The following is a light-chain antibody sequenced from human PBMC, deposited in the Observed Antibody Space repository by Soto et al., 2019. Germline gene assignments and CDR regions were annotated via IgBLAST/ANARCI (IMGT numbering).Light chain of an antibody. CDR1: SSIIGSNT. CDR3: AAWDDSLNGPHVV. Sequence: QAVVTQPPSASGTPGQRVTISCSGSSSIIGSNTVNWYQQLPGTAPKLLIYSNNQRPSGVPDRFSGSKSGTSASLAISGLQSEDEADYYCAAWDDSLNGPHVVFGGGTKLTVL. J-gene: IGLJ2*01. CDR2: SNN. V-gene: IGLV1-44*01.